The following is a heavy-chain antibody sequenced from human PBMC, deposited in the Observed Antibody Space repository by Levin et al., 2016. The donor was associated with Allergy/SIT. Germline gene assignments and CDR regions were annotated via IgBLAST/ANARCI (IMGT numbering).Heavy chain of an antibody. D-gene: IGHD3-22*01. CDR1: GGSFSGYY. CDR3: GAYNSYDSRAYSHG. J-gene: IGHJ4*02. Sequence: GSLRLSCAVYGGSFSGYYWSWIRQPPGKGLEWIGEINHSGSTNYNPSLKSRVTISVDTSKNQFSLKLSSVTAADTAVYYCGAYNSYDSRAYSHGWGQGTLVTVSS. V-gene: IGHV4-34*01. CDR2: INHSGST.